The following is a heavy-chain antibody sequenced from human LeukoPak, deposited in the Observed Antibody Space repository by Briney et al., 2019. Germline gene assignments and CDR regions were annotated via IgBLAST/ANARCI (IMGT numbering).Heavy chain of an antibody. Sequence: ASVKVSCKASGYTFTGYYMHWVRQAPGQGLEWMGWINPNSGGTNYAQKFQGRVTMTRDTSISTAYMELSRLRSDDTAVYYCAREGYYDFWSGYHKHYSYFDYWGQGTLVTVSS. CDR3: AREGYYDFWSGYHKHYSYFDY. CDR1: GYTFTGYY. J-gene: IGHJ4*02. V-gene: IGHV1-2*02. D-gene: IGHD3-3*01. CDR2: INPNSGGT.